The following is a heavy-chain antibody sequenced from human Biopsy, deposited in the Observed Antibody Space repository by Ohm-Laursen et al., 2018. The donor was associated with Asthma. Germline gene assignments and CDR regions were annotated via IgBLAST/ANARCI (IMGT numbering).Heavy chain of an antibody. CDR1: GFSFSEFV. V-gene: IGHV3-30*03. Sequence: SLRLSCAASGFSFSEFVMHWVRQAPGKGLEWVAVISYDGSTKYYADSVKGRFTISRDNSKNTLYLQMNSLRAEDTAVYYCARTFHFWSPYHAEHYQLWGQGTLVTVSS. CDR2: ISYDGSTK. CDR3: ARTFHFWSPYHAEHYQL. D-gene: IGHD3-3*02. J-gene: IGHJ1*01.